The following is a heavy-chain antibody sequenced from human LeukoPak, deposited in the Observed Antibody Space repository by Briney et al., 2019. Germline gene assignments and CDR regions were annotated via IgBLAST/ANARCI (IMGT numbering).Heavy chain of an antibody. CDR1: GFTFSSYA. CDR2: ISYDGSNK. V-gene: IGHV3-30*04. D-gene: IGHD3-10*01. Sequence: GRSLRLSCAASGFTFSSYAMHWVRQAPGKGLEWVAVISYDGSNKYYADSVKGRFTISRDNSKNTLYLQMNSLRAEDTAVYYCAKDGPIGLYYYYMDVWGKGTTVTVSS. J-gene: IGHJ6*03. CDR3: AKDGPIGLYYYYMDV.